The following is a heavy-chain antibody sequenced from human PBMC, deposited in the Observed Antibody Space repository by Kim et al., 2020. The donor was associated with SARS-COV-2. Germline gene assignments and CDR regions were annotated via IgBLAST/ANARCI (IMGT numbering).Heavy chain of an antibody. Sequence: SETLSLTCTVSGGSISSYYWSWIRQPAGKGLEWIGRIYTSGSTNYNPSLKSRVTMSVDTSKNQFSLKLSSVTAADTAVYYCARDLTYYDSSGPDAWGQGTLVTVSS. CDR1: GGSISSYY. V-gene: IGHV4-4*07. CDR3: ARDLTYYDSSGPDA. J-gene: IGHJ5*02. CDR2: IYTSGST. D-gene: IGHD3-22*01.